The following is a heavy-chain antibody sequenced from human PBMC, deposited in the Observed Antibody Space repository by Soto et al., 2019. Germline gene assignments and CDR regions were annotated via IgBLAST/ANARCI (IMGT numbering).Heavy chain of an antibody. J-gene: IGHJ6*02. CDR1: GGSISSSSYY. V-gene: IGHV4-39*01. Sequence: SQTLSLTCTVSGGSISSSSYYWGWIRQPPGKGLEWIGSIYYSGSTYYNPSLKSRVTISVDTSKNQFSLKLSSVTAADTAVYYCASQDTFFGVVSPYGLDVWGQGTTVTVSS. D-gene: IGHD3-3*01. CDR3: ASQDTFFGVVSPYGLDV. CDR2: IYYSGST.